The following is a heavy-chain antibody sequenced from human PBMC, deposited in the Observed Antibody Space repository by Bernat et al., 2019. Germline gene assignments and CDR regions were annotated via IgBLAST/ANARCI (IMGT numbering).Heavy chain of an antibody. CDR3: ARNDVRDSSGWYDFDY. CDR2: ISSSGSTI. Sequence: EVQLVESGGGLVQPGGSLRLSCAASGVTFSSYEMNWVRQAPGKGLEWVSYISSSGSTIYYADSVKGRLPISRDNAKNSLYLQMNRLRAEDTAVDYCARNDVRDSSGWYDFDYRGQGTLVTVSS. CDR1: GVTFSSYE. V-gene: IGHV3-48*03. D-gene: IGHD6-19*01. J-gene: IGHJ4*02.